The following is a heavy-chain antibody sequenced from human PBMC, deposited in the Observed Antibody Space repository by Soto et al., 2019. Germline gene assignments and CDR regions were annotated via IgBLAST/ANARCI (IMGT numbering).Heavy chain of an antibody. CDR3: ARASRVPISMIRGVVGSFDY. D-gene: IGHD3-10*01. V-gene: IGHV4-59*01. CDR1: GGSFTSYY. J-gene: IGHJ4*02. Sequence: PSETLSLTCTVSGGSFTSYYWSWIRQPPGKGLEWIGYIYNSGSTNYNPSLKSRVTISIDTSKNQFSLNLSSVSAADTAVYYCARASRVPISMIRGVVGSFDYWGPGTLVTVSS. CDR2: IYNSGST.